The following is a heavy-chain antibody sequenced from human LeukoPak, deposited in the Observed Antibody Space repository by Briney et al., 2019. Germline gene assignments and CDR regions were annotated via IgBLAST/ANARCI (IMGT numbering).Heavy chain of an antibody. CDR2: ICGTSDTT. V-gene: IGHV3-23*01. J-gene: IGHJ4*02. CDR3: AKTIYYYEMYYFDC. D-gene: IGHD3-22*01. Sequence: GGSLRLSCAASGFTFSNFAMSWVRQAPGKGLEWVSTICGTSDTTYYADSVKGRFTISRDNSKNTLSLQMNSLRAEDTAIYYCAKTIYYYEMYYFDCWGQGTLVTVSS. CDR1: GFTFSNFA.